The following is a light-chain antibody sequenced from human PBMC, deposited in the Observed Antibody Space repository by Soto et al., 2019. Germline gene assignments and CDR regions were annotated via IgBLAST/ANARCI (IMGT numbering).Light chain of an antibody. CDR2: GAT. V-gene: IGKV3-15*01. Sequence: ETVMTQSPATLSVSPGERATLSCRAGQSISNNLAWYQQNPGQAPRLLIYGATTRATGIPSRFSGSGSGTEFTLTISSLQSEDCAVYYCQQYNNWPLTFGGGTKVEIK. J-gene: IGKJ4*01. CDR3: QQYNNWPLT. CDR1: QSISNN.